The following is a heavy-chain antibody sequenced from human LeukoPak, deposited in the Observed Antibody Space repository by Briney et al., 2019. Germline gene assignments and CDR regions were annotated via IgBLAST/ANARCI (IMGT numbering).Heavy chain of an antibody. V-gene: IGHV3-23*01. CDR2: ISGSGGST. Sequence: GGSLRLSCAASGFTFSSYAMSWVRQAPGKGLEWVSAISGSGGSTYYADSVKGRFTISSDNSKNTLYLQMNSLRAEDTAVYYCAKHGSGSYLSYFDYWGQGTLVTVSS. CDR1: GFTFSSYA. D-gene: IGHD3-10*01. CDR3: AKHGSGSYLSYFDY. J-gene: IGHJ4*02.